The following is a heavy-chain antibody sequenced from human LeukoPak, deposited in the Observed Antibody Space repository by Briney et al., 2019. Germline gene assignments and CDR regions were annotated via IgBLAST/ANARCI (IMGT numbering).Heavy chain of an antibody. D-gene: IGHD3-3*01. CDR1: GYTFTGYY. Sequence: ASVKVSCKASGYTFTGYYMHWVRQAPGQGLEWMGWIKPNSGGTNYAQKFQGRVTMTRDTSISTAYMELSRLRSDDTAVYYCARLAIFGVVIPFDYWGQGTLVTVSS. CDR3: ARLAIFGVVIPFDY. CDR2: IKPNSGGT. V-gene: IGHV1-2*02. J-gene: IGHJ4*02.